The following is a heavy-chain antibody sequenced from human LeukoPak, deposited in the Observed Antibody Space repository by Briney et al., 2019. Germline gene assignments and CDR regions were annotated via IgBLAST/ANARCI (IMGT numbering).Heavy chain of an antibody. V-gene: IGHV3-53*01. Sequence: GGSLRLSCAASGFFFSSYWMSWVRQAPGKGLEWVSVIYSGGTTYYADSVKGRFTISRDNSKNTMYLQMNSLRAEDTAVYYCARDNSYYYMDVWGKGTTVTVSS. J-gene: IGHJ6*03. CDR1: GFFFSSYW. CDR2: IYSGGTT. CDR3: ARDNSYYYMDV.